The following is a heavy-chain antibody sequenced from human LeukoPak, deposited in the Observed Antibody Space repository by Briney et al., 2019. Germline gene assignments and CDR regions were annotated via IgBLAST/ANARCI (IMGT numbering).Heavy chain of an antibody. Sequence: GGSLRLSCAASGFTFSNYWMNWVRQAPGKGLEWVANIKQDGSAKYYVDSVKGRFTISRDNAKNSLYLQMNSLGAEDTAVYYCAGTIREQWLTIDYWGQGTLVTFSS. CDR1: GFTFSNYW. CDR2: IKQDGSAK. D-gene: IGHD6-19*01. J-gene: IGHJ4*02. CDR3: AGTIREQWLTIDY. V-gene: IGHV3-7*04.